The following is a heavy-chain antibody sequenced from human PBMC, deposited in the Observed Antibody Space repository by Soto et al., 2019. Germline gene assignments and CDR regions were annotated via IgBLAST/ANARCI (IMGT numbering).Heavy chain of an antibody. J-gene: IGHJ4*02. Sequence: EVQLLESGGGFVQPGGSLRLSCAASGFTFSSYAMSCVRQAPGKGLEWVSAISGSGGSTYYADSVKGRFTISRDNSKNTLDLEMNSLRAEDTAVYYCAKRLRSPNDYWGQGTLVTVSS. D-gene: IGHD3-16*01. CDR1: GFTFSSYA. CDR3: AKRLRSPNDY. V-gene: IGHV3-23*01. CDR2: ISGSGGST.